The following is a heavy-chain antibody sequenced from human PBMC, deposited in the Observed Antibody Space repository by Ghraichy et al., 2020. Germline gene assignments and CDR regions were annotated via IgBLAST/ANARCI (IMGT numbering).Heavy chain of an antibody. CDR2: INSVGVT. CDR1: GGSIGGYY. V-gene: IGHV4-34*01. J-gene: IGHJ4*02. Sequence: SQTLSLTCSVYGGSIGGYYWSWIRHSPGQGLEWIGEINSVGVTIYNPSLESRVTISLDTYNNQFSLSLASVTAADTALYFCARGRYCGCCSCYPRPCSFDYWGQGIPVTVSS. D-gene: IGHD2-15*01. CDR3: ARGRYCGCCSCYPRPCSFDY.